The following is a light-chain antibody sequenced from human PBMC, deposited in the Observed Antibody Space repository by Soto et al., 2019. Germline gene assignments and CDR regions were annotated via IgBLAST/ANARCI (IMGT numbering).Light chain of an antibody. Sequence: DIVMTQSPASLAVSLGERATINCKSSQSVLYNSNNKNYLAWYQQKPGQPPKLLVYWASTRESGVPDRFSGSGSGTDFTLTISSLQAEDVAVYYCQQYYSPPLTFGGGTKVEIK. J-gene: IGKJ4*01. V-gene: IGKV4-1*01. CDR2: WAS. CDR3: QQYYSPPLT. CDR1: QSVLYNSNNKNY.